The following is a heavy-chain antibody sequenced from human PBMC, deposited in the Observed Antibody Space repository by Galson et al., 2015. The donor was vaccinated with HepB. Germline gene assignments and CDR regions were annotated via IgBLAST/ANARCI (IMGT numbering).Heavy chain of an antibody. J-gene: IGHJ4*02. CDR2: IDPSDSYT. CDR3: ATGPSYGSRSYYRGPDY. V-gene: IGHV5-10-1*01. CDR1: GYTFPRYW. D-gene: IGHD3-10*01. Sequence: QSGAEVKKPGESLRISCKGSGYTFPRYWITWVRQMPGKGLEWMGRIDPSDSYTSYSPSFQGHVTISGDKSINTAYLQWNDLKASDTAIYYCATGPSYGSRSYYRGPDYWGQGTLVTVSS.